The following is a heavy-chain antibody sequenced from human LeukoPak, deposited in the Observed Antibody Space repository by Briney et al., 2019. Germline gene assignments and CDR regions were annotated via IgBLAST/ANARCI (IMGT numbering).Heavy chain of an antibody. D-gene: IGHD3-10*01. CDR1: GGSISSYY. CDR2: IYYSGST. CDR3: AKDGEKYRGYFDY. Sequence: SETLSLTCTVSGGSISSYYWSWIRQPPGKGLEWIGYIYYSGSTYYNPSLKSRVTISVDTSKNQFSLKLSSVTAADTAVYYCAKDGEKYRGYFDYWGQGTLVTVSS. V-gene: IGHV4-59*12. J-gene: IGHJ4*02.